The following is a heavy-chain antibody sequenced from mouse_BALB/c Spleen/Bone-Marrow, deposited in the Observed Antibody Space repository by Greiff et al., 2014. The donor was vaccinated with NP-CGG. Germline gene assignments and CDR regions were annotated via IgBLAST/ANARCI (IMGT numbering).Heavy chain of an antibody. V-gene: IGHV14-3*02. CDR2: IDPANGNT. J-gene: IGHJ2*01. D-gene: IGHD1-1*01. CDR3: ARYYYGSSLFDY. Sequence: EVKLQESGAEPVKPGASVKLSCTASGFNIKDTYMHWVKQRPEQGLEWIGRIDPANGNTKYDPKFQGKATITADTSSNTAYLQLSSLTSEDTAVYYCARYYYGSSLFDYWGQGTTLTVSS. CDR1: GFNIKDTY.